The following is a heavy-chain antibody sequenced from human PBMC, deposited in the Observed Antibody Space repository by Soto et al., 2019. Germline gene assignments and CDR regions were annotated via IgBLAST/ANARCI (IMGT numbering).Heavy chain of an antibody. V-gene: IGHV3-23*01. CDR2: NSASGGST. CDR3: AKARISYCSGSYGHFDY. D-gene: IGHD3-10*01. CDR1: GFTFSSYA. J-gene: IGHJ4*02. Sequence: EVQILESGGGLVQPGGSLRLSCAASGFTFSSYAMNWVRQAPGQGMEWVASNSASGGSTYYAESVKGRFTLARDNSKNTRYLPMNSLRAEDTAVYHCAKARISYCSGSYGHFDYWGQGTLVTVSS.